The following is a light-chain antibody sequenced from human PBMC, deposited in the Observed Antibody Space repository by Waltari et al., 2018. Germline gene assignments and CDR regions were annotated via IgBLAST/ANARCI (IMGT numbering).Light chain of an antibody. V-gene: IGLV1-44*01. Sequence: QSVLTQPPSASGPPAQRVTISCSGSSSTIGSNTVNWYQQLPGTAPKLLLYSNNQRPSGVPDRFSGSKSGTSASLAISGLQSEDEADYYCAAWDDSLNGLVFGGGTKLTVL. CDR2: SNN. J-gene: IGLJ3*02. CDR3: AAWDDSLNGLV. CDR1: SSTIGSNT.